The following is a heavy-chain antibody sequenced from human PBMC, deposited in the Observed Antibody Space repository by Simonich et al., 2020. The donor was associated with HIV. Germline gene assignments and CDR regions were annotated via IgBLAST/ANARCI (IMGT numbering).Heavy chain of an antibody. CDR2: INHSGTT. D-gene: IGHD3-3*01. V-gene: IGHV4-34*01. CDR1: GGSFSGYY. Sequence: QVQLQQWGAGLLKPSETLSLTCAVYGGSFSGYYWNWIRQPPGKGLEWIGEINHSGTTNYKSSLNSRATISVDKSKNQFSRKLSSVTAADTAIYYCARRDRELILYFDYWGQGNLVTVSS. CDR3: ARRDRELILYFDY. J-gene: IGHJ4*02.